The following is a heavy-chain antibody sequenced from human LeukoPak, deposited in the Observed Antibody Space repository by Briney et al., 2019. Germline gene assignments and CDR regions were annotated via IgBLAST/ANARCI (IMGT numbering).Heavy chain of an antibody. CDR2: IKQDGSEK. D-gene: IGHD3-22*01. Sequence: GGSLRLSCAASGFTFSSYWMSWVRQAPGKGLEWVANIKQDGSEKYYVDSVKGRFTISRDNAKNSLYLQMNSLRAEDTAVYHCARPYDSSGYSMYYFDYWGQGTLVTVSS. CDR3: ARPYDSSGYSMYYFDY. J-gene: IGHJ4*02. V-gene: IGHV3-7*01. CDR1: GFTFSSYW.